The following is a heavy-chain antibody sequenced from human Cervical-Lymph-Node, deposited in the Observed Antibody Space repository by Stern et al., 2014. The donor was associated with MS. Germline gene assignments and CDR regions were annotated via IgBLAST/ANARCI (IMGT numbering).Heavy chain of an antibody. Sequence: QVQLQESGPGLAKPSETLSLTCTVSGGSISNYYWSWIRQPPGKGLEWIGYIYYSGSTNYNPSLKSRVAMSVDTSKAQFSLNLPSVTAADTGVYYCARRGTTGIDYWGQGTLVTVSS. CDR2: IYYSGST. CDR1: GGSISNYY. CDR3: ARRGTTGIDY. D-gene: IGHD4-17*01. V-gene: IGHV4-59*08. J-gene: IGHJ4*02.